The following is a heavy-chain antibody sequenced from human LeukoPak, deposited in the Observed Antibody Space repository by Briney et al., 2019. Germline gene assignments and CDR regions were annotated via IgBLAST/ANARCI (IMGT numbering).Heavy chain of an antibody. D-gene: IGHD1-26*01. CDR1: GGSISSRSYF. CDR3: ARQNSGSYVYIPKASFDY. V-gene: IGHV4-39*01. CDR2: VYYSGST. J-gene: IGHJ4*02. Sequence: SETLSLTCSVSGGSISSRSYFWGWIRQPPGKGLEWIGTVYYSGSTYYSLSLKSRVAISMNTSKNQFSLKLSSVTAADTAVYYCARQNSGSYVYIPKASFDYWGQGTLVTVSS.